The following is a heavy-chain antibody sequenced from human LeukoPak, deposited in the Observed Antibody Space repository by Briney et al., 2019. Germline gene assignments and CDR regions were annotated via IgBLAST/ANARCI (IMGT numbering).Heavy chain of an antibody. CDR1: GYSIGSGCY. Sequence: SETLSLTCAVSGYSIGSGCYWGWIRQPPGKGLEWIGSIFHSGSTYYNPSLKSRVTISVDTSKNQFSLKLSSVTAADTVLYYCARASGSYGSGSYYYSGMDVWGKGTTVTVSS. CDR3: ARASGSYGSGSYYYSGMDV. J-gene: IGHJ6*04. V-gene: IGHV4-38-2*01. CDR2: IFHSGST. D-gene: IGHD3-10*01.